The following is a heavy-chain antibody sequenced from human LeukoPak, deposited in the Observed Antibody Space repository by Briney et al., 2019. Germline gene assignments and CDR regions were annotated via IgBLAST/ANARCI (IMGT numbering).Heavy chain of an antibody. J-gene: IGHJ4*02. CDR2: IYTSGST. CDR3: TREGGDIVVVVALQEYYFDY. D-gene: IGHD2-15*01. CDR1: GGSLSSYY. Sequence: SETLSLTCTVSGGSLSSYYWSWIRQPAGKGLEWIGRIYTSGSTNYNPSLKSRVTMSVDTSKNQFSLKLSSVTAADTAVYYCTREGGDIVVVVALQEYYFDYWGQGTLVTVSS. V-gene: IGHV4-4*07.